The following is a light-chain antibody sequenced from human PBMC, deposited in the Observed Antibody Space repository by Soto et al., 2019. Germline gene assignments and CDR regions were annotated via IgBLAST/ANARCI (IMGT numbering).Light chain of an antibody. CDR3: QQRSNWPSIT. Sequence: EVLMTQSPATLSVSPGERVILSCRASQRISNDLAWYQQKAGQAPRLLIYDASTRATGIPARFSGSGSGTEFTLTISSLQSEDFAVYYCQQRSNWPSITFGQGTRLEIK. V-gene: IGKV3-15*01. CDR1: QRISND. CDR2: DAS. J-gene: IGKJ5*01.